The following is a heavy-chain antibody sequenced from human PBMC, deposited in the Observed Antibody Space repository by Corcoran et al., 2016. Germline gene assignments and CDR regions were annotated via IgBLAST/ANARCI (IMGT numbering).Heavy chain of an antibody. J-gene: IGHJ3*02. CDR1: GFTFSSYS. CDR2: ISSSSSTI. CDR3: ARKSISAFDI. V-gene: IGHV3-48*04. Sequence: EVQLVESGGGLVQPGGSLRLSCAASGFTFSSYSMNWVRQAPGKGLEWVSYISSSSSTIYYADSVKGRFTISRDNAKNSLYLQMNSLRAEDTAVYYCARKSISAFDIWGQGTMVTVSS.